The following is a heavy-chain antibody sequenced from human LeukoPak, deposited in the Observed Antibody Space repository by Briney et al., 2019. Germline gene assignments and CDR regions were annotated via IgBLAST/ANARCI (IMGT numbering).Heavy chain of an antibody. V-gene: IGHV3-23*01. Sequence: GGSLRLSCAASGFTFNNFAMNWVRQAPGKGLEWVSSISGGGETTYYADSAKGRFTISRDNSQNTLYLQINSLRAEDTAVYYCARDYADYVGYFFFDYWGQGTLVTVSS. J-gene: IGHJ4*02. D-gene: IGHD4-17*01. CDR2: ISGGGETT. CDR1: GFTFNNFA. CDR3: ARDYADYVGYFFFDY.